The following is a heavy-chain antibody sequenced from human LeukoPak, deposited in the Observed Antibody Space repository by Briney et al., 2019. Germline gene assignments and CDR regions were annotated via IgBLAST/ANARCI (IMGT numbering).Heavy chain of an antibody. D-gene: IGHD2-2*01. J-gene: IGHJ4*02. V-gene: IGHV4-38-2*02. CDR3: ARGSYQLLYFDY. CDR2: IYHSGST. Sequence: PSETLSLTCTVSGYSISSGYYWGWIRQPPGKGLEWIGSIYHSGSTYYNPSLKNRVTISVDTSKNQFSLKLSSVTAADTAVYYCARGSYQLLYFDYWGQGTLVTVSS. CDR1: GYSISSGYY.